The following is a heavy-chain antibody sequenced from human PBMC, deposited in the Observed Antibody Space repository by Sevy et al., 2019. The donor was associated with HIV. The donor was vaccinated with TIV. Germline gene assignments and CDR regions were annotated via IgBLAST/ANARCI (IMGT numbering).Heavy chain of an antibody. V-gene: IGHV4-61*02. CDR1: GGSISSGSYY. Sequence: SETLSLTYTVSGGSISSGSYYWSWIRQPAGKGLEWIGRIYTSGSTNYNPSLKSRVTISVDTSKNQFSLKLSSVTAADTAVYYCARSSHCSGGSCYSTYYFDYWGQGTLVTVSS. D-gene: IGHD2-15*01. CDR2: IYTSGST. CDR3: ARSSHCSGGSCYSTYYFDY. J-gene: IGHJ4*02.